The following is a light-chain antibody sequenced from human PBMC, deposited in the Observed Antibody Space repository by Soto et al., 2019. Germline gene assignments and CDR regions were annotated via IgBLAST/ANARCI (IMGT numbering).Light chain of an antibody. J-gene: IGKJ1*01. CDR1: QSVSSNY. V-gene: IGKV3-20*01. CDR3: QQYGSSPTWT. CDR2: GAS. Sequence: SVLTQSPGTLSLSTGERATLSCRASQSVSSNYLAWYQQKPGQAPRLLIYGASTRATGIPDRFSGSGSGTDFTLTISRLEPDDSAVYYCQQYGSSPTWTFGQGTKVDIK.